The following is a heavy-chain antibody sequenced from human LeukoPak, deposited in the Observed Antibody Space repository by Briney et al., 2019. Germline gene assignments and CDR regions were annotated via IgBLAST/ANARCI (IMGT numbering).Heavy chain of an antibody. CDR1: GYTLTELS. CDR2: FDPEDGET. CDR3: AIQRGYYYDSSGYHY. J-gene: IGHJ4*02. V-gene: IGHV1-24*01. D-gene: IGHD3-22*01. Sequence: ASVKVSCKVSGYTLTELSMHWVRQAPGKGLEWMGGFDPEDGETIYAQKFQGRVTMAEDTSTDTAYMELSSLRSEDTAVYYCAIQRGYYYDSSGYHYWGQGTLVTVSS.